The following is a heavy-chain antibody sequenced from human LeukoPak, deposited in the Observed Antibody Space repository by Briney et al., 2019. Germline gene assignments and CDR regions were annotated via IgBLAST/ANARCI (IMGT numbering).Heavy chain of an antibody. CDR2: IYYNGKT. J-gene: IGHJ6*03. D-gene: IGHD3-10*01. CDR1: GGSISSDY. V-gene: IGHV4-59*01. CDR3: ARTSHYFASGTGKSIYMDV. Sequence: SETLSLTCTVSGGSISSDYWSWIRQSPGKELEWFGYIYYNGKTNNNPSLKSRATISIDTSKNQFSLRLTSVTAADTAVYYCARTSHYFASGTGKSIYMDVWGKGTTVTVS.